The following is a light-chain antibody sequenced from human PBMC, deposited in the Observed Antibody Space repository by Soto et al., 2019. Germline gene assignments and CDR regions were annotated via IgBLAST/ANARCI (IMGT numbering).Light chain of an antibody. Sequence: QSVLTQPPSVSGAPGQRVTISCTGGSSNIGADYEVHWYQQLPGTAPQLLIYGNTNRPSGVPDRFSGSKSGSSASRAITGRQAEDEAEYYCQSYDSTLQGCVFGTGTKVTVL. CDR2: GNT. V-gene: IGLV1-40*01. CDR3: QSYDSTLQGCV. J-gene: IGLJ1*01. CDR1: SSNIGADYE.